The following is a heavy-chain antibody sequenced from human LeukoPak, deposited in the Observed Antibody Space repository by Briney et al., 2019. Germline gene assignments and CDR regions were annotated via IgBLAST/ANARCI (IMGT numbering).Heavy chain of an antibody. CDR2: ISGSGGST. CDR1: GFTFSNYA. V-gene: IGHV3-23*01. CDR3: AKGDNGGSYNWFDP. D-gene: IGHD1-26*01. J-gene: IGHJ5*02. Sequence: GGSLRLSCAASGFTFSNYAMNWVRQAPGKGLEWVSAISGSGGSTYYADSVKGRFTISRDNSKNTLYLQMNTLRAEDTAVYYCAKGDNGGSYNWFDPWGQGTLVTVSS.